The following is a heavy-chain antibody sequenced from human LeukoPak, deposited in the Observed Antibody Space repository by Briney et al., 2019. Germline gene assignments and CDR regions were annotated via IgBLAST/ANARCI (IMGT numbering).Heavy chain of an antibody. CDR1: GGPLSDYH. J-gene: IGHJ4*02. CDR2: ISHSGST. Sequence: TSETLSLTCAVYGGPLSDYHWRWISQPPGKGLEWIGEISHSGSTNYNPSLKSRVTISVDTSKNQFSLKLSSVTAADTAVYYCARVEIEASGYVVDYWGQGTLVTVSP. V-gene: IGHV4-34*01. CDR3: ARVEIEASGYVVDY. D-gene: IGHD6-25*01.